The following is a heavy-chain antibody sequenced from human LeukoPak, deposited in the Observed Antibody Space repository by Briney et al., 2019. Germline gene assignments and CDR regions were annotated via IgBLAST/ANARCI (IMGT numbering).Heavy chain of an antibody. CDR3: ARVPLRGDGYAFDY. V-gene: IGHV3-7*01. D-gene: IGHD5-24*01. J-gene: IGHJ4*02. CDR1: GFTFTNYW. Sequence: PGGSLRLSCAACGFTFTNYWMSWVRQAPGKGLEWVAIIRNDGSETYYVDSVKGRFTISRDTAKTSLFLQMNSLRDEDTAVYYCARVPLRGDGYAFDYWGQGIMVTVSS. CDR2: IRNDGSET.